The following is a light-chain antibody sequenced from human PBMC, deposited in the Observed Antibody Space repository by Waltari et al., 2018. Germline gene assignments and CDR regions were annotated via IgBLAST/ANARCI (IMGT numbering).Light chain of an antibody. V-gene: IGKV1-12*01. J-gene: IGKJ1*01. CDR3: QQGASFPPT. CDR2: AVS. Sequence: EIQMTQSPSSVSASVGDRVTLTCRAGQDISSALAWYQQKPGQAPNLLIYAVSSLQSGVPSRFSRSGSVTDFTLTISNLQPADVATYFCQQGASFPPTFGQGTKVEIK. CDR1: QDISSA.